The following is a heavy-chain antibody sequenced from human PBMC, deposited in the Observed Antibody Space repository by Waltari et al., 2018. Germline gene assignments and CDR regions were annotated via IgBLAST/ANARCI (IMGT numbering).Heavy chain of an antibody. CDR3: VRIGGTYYDFWSGPIYFDY. D-gene: IGHD3-3*01. J-gene: IGHJ4*02. CDR1: GGTFSSYA. V-gene: IGHV1-69*05. Sequence: QVQLVQSGAEVKKPGSSVKVSCKASGGTFSSYAISWVRQAPGQGLEWMGGIIPIFGTANYAQKFQGRVTITTDESTSTAYMELSSLRSEDTAVYYCVRIGGTYYDFWSGPIYFDYWGQGTLVTVSS. CDR2: IIPIFGTA.